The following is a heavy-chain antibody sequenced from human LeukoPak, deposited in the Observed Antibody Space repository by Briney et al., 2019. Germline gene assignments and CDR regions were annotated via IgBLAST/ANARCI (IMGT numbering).Heavy chain of an antibody. CDR2: INPNSGGT. V-gene: IGHV1-2*02. J-gene: IGHJ4*02. D-gene: IGHD4-17*01. Sequence: ASVKVSCKASGYTFTGYYMHWVRQAPGQGLEWTGGINPNSGGTNYAQKFQGRVTMTRDTSISTACMELSRLRSDDTAVYYCARQHDYGDYSFGYWGQGTLVTVSS. CDR3: ARQHDYGDYSFGY. CDR1: GYTFTGYY.